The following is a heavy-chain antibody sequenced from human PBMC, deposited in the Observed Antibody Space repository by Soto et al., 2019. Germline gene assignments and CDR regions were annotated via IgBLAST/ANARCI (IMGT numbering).Heavy chain of an antibody. CDR2: ISSNGVGT. Sequence: EVQLAESGGGLAQPGGSLRLSCAASGFTLSGYAMDWVRQAPGKGLEYVSGISSNGVGTYYANSVQGRFTISRDNSKNTVYLQMGSLRPEDLAVYYCARRARQDFYYMDVLGKGTTGTVSS. CDR1: GFTLSGYA. V-gene: IGHV3-64*01. CDR3: ARRARQDFYYMDV. D-gene: IGHD6-6*01. J-gene: IGHJ6*03.